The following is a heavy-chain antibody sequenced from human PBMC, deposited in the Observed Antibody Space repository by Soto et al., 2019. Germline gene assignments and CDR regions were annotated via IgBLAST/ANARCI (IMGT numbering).Heavy chain of an antibody. V-gene: IGHV3-30-3*01. CDR2: ISYEGSTT. J-gene: IGHJ2*01. D-gene: IGHD3-9*01. CDR1: GFTFSTYA. Sequence: QVQLVESGGGVVQPGRSLRLSCAASGFTFSTYAMHWVRQSPGTGLEWLAVISYEGSTTHYLDSVKGRFTISRDNSKNTRDLQRNSLRADDTGVYYCARGYYDLLTGFSYGYFDLWGRGTLVTVSS. CDR3: ARGYYDLLTGFSYGYFDL.